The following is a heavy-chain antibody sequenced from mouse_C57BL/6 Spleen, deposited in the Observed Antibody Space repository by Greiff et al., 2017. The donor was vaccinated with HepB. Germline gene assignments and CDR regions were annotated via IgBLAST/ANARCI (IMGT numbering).Heavy chain of an antibody. CDR1: GYSITSGYY. D-gene: IGHD1-1*01. Sequence: EVQLVESGPGLVKPSQSLSLTCSVTGYSITSGYYWNWIRQFPGNKLEWMGYISYDGSNNYNPSLKNRISITRDTSKNQFFLKLNSVTTEDTATYYCAGGVFITTVVAPYYYAMDYWGQGTSVTVSS. J-gene: IGHJ4*01. V-gene: IGHV3-6*01. CDR3: AGGVFITTVVAPYYYAMDY. CDR2: ISYDGSN.